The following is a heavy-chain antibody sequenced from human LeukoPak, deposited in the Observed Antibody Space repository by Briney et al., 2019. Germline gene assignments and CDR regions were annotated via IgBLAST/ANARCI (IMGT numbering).Heavy chain of an antibody. V-gene: IGHV4-31*03. Sequence: SETLSLTCTVSGGSISSGGYYWSWIRQHPGKGLEWIGYIYYSGSTYYNPSLKSRVTISVDTSKNQFSLKLSSVTAADTAVYYCARLNGSGYPFDYWGQGTLVTVSS. D-gene: IGHD3-3*01. CDR3: ARLNGSGYPFDY. CDR1: GGSISSGGYY. J-gene: IGHJ4*02. CDR2: IYYSGST.